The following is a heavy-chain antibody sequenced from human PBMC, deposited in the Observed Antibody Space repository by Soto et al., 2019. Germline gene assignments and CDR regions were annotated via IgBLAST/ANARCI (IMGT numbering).Heavy chain of an antibody. J-gene: IGHJ3*02. Sequence: ASVKVSCKVSGYTLTELSMHWVRQAPGKGLEWMGGFDPEDGETIYAQKFQGRVTMTEDTSTDTAYMELSRLRSEDTAVYYCATVRGRTDAFDIWGQGTMVTVSS. D-gene: IGHD3-10*01. CDR2: FDPEDGET. CDR3: ATVRGRTDAFDI. V-gene: IGHV1-24*01. CDR1: GYTLTELS.